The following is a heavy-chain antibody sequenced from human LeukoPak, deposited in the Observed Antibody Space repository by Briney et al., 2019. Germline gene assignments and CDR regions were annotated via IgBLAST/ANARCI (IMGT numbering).Heavy chain of an antibody. CDR3: ARMGDIDHYVYSGSYCY. Sequence: GASVKVSCKASGGTFSSYAISWVRQAPGQGLEWMGGIIPIFGTANYAQKFQGRVTITADESTSTAYVELSSLRSEDTAVYYCARMGDIDHYVYSGSYCYWGQGTLVTVSS. CDR1: GGTFSSYA. V-gene: IGHV1-69*13. D-gene: IGHD1-26*01. CDR2: IIPIFGTA. J-gene: IGHJ4*02.